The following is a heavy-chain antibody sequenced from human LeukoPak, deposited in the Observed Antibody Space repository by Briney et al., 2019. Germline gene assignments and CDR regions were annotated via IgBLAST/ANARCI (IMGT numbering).Heavy chain of an antibody. J-gene: IGHJ4*02. CDR1: GFTFNNYG. CDR2: ISYDGSNK. D-gene: IGHD3-10*01. Sequence: GGSLRLSCAASGFTFNNYGMHWVRQAPGKGLEWVAVISYDGSNKYYADSVKGRFTISRDNSKNTLYLQMNSLRAEDTAVYYCARVVRMVRGVIRDWGQGTLVTVSS. CDR3: ARVVRMVRGVIRD. V-gene: IGHV3-30*03.